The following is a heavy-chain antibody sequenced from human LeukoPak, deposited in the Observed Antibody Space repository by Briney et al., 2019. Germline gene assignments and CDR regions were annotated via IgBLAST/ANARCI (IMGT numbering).Heavy chain of an antibody. CDR3: ASLDYDSSGLGFN. Sequence: SETLSLTCAVYGGSFSGYYWSWIRQPPGEGLEWIGEINHSGSTNYNPSLKSRVTISVDTSKNQFSLKLSSVTAADTAVYYCASLDYDSSGLGFNWGQGTLVTVSS. CDR2: INHSGST. J-gene: IGHJ4*02. CDR1: GGSFSGYY. V-gene: IGHV4-34*01. D-gene: IGHD3-22*01.